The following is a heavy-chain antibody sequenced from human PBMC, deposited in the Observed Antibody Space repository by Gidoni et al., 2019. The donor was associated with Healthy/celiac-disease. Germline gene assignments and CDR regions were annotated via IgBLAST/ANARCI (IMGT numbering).Heavy chain of an antibody. CDR1: GFTFSDYY. D-gene: IGHD3-10*01. V-gene: IGHV3-11*01. Sequence: VPLVESGGGWVNPGGSQRLHCAASGFTFSDYYLRWICQAPGTGLELVSYISSSGSTIYYADTVKGRFTISRDNAKNSLYLQMNSLRAEDAAVYYCARAHSGSFAFDIWGQGTMVTVSS. J-gene: IGHJ3*02. CDR2: ISSSGSTI. CDR3: ARAHSGSFAFDI.